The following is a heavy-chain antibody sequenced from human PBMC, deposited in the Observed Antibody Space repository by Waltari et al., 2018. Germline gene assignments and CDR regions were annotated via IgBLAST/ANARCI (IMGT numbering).Heavy chain of an antibody. J-gene: IGHJ4*02. CDR1: GFTFDDYA. D-gene: IGHD4-17*01. CDR3: ARDTGEYRVLDY. Sequence: EVQLVESGGGLVQPGESLTLSCAASGFTFDDYAMHWVRQRPGKGLEWVSGITWDRDNIDYADSVRGRFSISRDNAQSILFLTMNSLKPEDTALYFCARDTGEYRVLDYWGQGTLVTVSS. CDR2: ITWDRDNI. V-gene: IGHV3-9*01.